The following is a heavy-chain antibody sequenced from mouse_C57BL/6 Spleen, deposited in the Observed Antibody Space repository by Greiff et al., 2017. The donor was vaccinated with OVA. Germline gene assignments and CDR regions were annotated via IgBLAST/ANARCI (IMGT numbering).Heavy chain of an antibody. D-gene: IGHD1-1*01. V-gene: IGHV1-20*01. CDR1: GYSFTGYF. J-gene: IGHJ2*01. CDR2: INPYNGDT. Sequence: VQLQQSGPELVKPGDSVKISCKASGYSFTGYFMNWVMQSHGKSLEWIGRINPYNGDTFYNQKFKGKATLTVDKSSSTAHMELRSLTSEDSAVYYCARWTTVVPYFDYWGQGTTLTVSS. CDR3: ARWTTVVPYFDY.